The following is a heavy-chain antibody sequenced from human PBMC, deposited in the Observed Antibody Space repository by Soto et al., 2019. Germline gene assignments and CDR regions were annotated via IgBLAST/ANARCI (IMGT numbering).Heavy chain of an antibody. V-gene: IGHV3-23*01. CDR2: ISGSGGST. CDR1: GFTFSSYA. D-gene: IGHD3-9*01. Sequence: EVQLLESGGGLVQPGGSLRLSCAASGFTFSSYAMSWVRQAPGKGLEWVSAISGSGGSTYYEDSVKGRFTISRDHSKNPLYLQMNSLRAEDTAVYYCATNVLRYFDWLFPPEDYWGQGTLVTVSS. J-gene: IGHJ4*02. CDR3: ATNVLRYFDWLFPPEDY.